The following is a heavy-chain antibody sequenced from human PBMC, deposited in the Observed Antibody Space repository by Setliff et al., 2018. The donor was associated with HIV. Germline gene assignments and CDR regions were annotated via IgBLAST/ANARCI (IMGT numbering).Heavy chain of an antibody. V-gene: IGHV1-46*01. J-gene: IGHJ6*02. Sequence: ASVKVSCKASGYIFTNYYTHWVRQAPGQGLEWMGIINPSGDSTSYAQKFQGRVTMTRDTSTSTVYMELSSLRSEDTAVYYCARGMSTTTSTTIYNYGMDVWGLGTTVTVSS. CDR3: ARGMSTTTSTTIYNYGMDV. D-gene: IGHD1-26*01. CDR1: GYIFTNYY. CDR2: INPSGDST.